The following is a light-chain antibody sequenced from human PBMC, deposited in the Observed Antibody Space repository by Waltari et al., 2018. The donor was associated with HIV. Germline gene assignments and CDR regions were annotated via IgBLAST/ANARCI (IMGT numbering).Light chain of an antibody. J-gene: IGLJ1*01. Sequence: QSVLTQPPSASGTPGQRVSIPCSGRSSSIEPNSVNSYQHVPGEAPKLLISINKQRPSGVPDRFSGSKSGTSASLAISGLQSEDEADYYCAAWDDNLNGYVFGSGTKVTVL. CDR2: INK. V-gene: IGLV1-44*01. CDR1: SSSIEPNS. CDR3: AAWDDNLNGYV.